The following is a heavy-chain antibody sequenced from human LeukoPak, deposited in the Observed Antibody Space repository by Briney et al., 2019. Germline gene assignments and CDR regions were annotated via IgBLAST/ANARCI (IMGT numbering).Heavy chain of an antibody. D-gene: IGHD4-17*01. CDR2: IIPIFGTA. V-gene: IGHV1-69*05. J-gene: IGHJ4*02. CDR3: ASTDYGDYLYYFDY. CDR1: GGTFSSYA. Sequence: SVKVSCKASGGTFSSYAISWARQAPGQGLEWMGRIIPIFGTANYAQKFQGRVTITTDESTSTAYMELSSLRSEDTAVYYCASTDYGDYLYYFDYWGQGTLVTVSS.